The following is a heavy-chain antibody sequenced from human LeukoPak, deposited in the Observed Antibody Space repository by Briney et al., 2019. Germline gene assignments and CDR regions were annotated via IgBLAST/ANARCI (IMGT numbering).Heavy chain of an antibody. D-gene: IGHD6-13*01. CDR1: GYTFTSYG. J-gene: IGHJ5*02. V-gene: IGHV1-18*01. Sequence: ASVKVSCKASGYTFTSYGISWVRQAPGRGLEWMGWISAYNGNTNYAQKLQGRVTMTTDTSTSTAYMELRSLRSDDTAVYYCAGDIAAAGNNWFDPWGQGTLVTVSS. CDR2: ISAYNGNT. CDR3: AGDIAAAGNNWFDP.